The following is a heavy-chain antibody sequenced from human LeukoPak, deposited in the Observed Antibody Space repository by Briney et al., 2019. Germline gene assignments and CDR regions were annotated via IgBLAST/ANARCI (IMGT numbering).Heavy chain of an antibody. D-gene: IGHD6-19*01. V-gene: IGHV5-51*01. Sequence: GESLKISCKGSGYSFSGDWIGWVRQMPGKGLEWMGIIYPGDSDTRYSPSFQGQVTISADKSISTAYLQWSSLKASDTAMYYCARTVAVAASAFDIWGQGTMVTVSS. CDR3: ARTVAVAASAFDI. CDR1: GYSFSGDW. J-gene: IGHJ3*02. CDR2: IYPGDSDT.